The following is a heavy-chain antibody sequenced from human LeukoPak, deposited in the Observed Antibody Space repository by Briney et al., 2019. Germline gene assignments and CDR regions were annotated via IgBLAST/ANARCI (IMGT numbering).Heavy chain of an antibody. J-gene: IGHJ4*02. V-gene: IGHV4-59*08. CDR3: ARHRAYSSSSPFDY. Sequence: SETLSLTCSVSGGSISSLYWSWIRRPPGKGLEWIGYIYYTGSTNYNPSLKSRVTMFVDMSKNQFSLRLSSVTAADTAVYYCARHRAYSSSSPFDYWGQGTLVTVSS. CDR1: GGSISSLY. CDR2: IYYTGST. D-gene: IGHD6-6*01.